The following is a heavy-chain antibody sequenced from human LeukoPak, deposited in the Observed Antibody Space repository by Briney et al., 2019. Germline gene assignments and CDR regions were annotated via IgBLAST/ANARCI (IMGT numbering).Heavy chain of an antibody. D-gene: IGHD3-10*01. CDR1: GFTFSSYS. J-gene: IGHJ5*02. V-gene: IGHV3-21*01. CDR2: ISSSSSYI. CDR3: ARERKVRGVIITSVKAWFDP. Sequence: KTGGSLRLSCAASGFTFSSYSMNWVRQAPGKGLEWVSSISSSSSYIYYADSVKGRFTISRDNAKNSLYLQMNSLRAEDTAVYYCARERKVRGVIITSVKAWFDPWGQGTLVTVSS.